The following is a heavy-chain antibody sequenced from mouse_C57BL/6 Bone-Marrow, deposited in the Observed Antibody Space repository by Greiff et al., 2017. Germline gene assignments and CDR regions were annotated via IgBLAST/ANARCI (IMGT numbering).Heavy chain of an antibody. CDR2: IYWAADK. J-gene: IGHJ4*01. D-gene: IGHD1-1*01. V-gene: IGHV8-12*01. Sequence: QVTLKVSGPGILQSSQTLSLTCSFSGFSLSTSGMGVSWIRQPSGKGLVWLAHIYWAADKRYHPSLKSRLTISKDTSRNQVFLKITSVDTADTATYDCARRCYGSRYAMDYWGQGTSVTVSS. CDR1: GFSLSTSGMG. CDR3: ARRCYGSRYAMDY.